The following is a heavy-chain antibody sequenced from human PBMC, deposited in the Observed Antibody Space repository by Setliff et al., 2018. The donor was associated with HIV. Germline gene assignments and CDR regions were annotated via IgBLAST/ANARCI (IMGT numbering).Heavy chain of an antibody. J-gene: IGHJ3*02. CDR3: ARRSTFNAFDI. V-gene: IGHV1-69*02. Sequence: SVKVSCKASGGTFSSYTISWVRQAPGQGLEWMGRIIPILDIRSYAQKFQGRVTLTTDTSTRTGYMEMRSLKSDDTAVYYCARRSTFNAFDIWGQGTMVTVSS. CDR2: IIPILDIR. CDR1: GGTFSSYT.